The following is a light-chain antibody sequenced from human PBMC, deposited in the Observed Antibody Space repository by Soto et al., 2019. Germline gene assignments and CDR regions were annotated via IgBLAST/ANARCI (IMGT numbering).Light chain of an antibody. CDR2: DVS. J-gene: IGLJ2*01. CDR1: SSDVGGYNY. Sequence: QSALTQPRSVSGSPGQSVIISCTGTSSDVGGYNYVSWYQQHPGKAPKLMFYDVSKRPSGVPDRFSGSKSGNTASLTISGLQAEDEADYYCCSYAGSYTLVFGGGTKLTVL. V-gene: IGLV2-11*01. CDR3: CSYAGSYTLV.